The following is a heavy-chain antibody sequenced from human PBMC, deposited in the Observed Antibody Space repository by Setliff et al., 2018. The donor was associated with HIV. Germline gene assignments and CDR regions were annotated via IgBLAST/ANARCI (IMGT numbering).Heavy chain of an antibody. CDR3: ARGPEVTTVTNPLTAEYFQH. CDR1: GYIFSNYY. CDR2: INPSGAGT. J-gene: IGHJ1*01. V-gene: IGHV1-46*01. Sequence: ASVKVSCKPSGYIFSNYYLHWVRQGPGQGLEWMGLINPSGAGTSYAQKFEGRVTMTRDTSTDTVYMELSSLKSDDTAVYYCARGPEVTTVTNPLTAEYFQHWGQGTPVTVSS. D-gene: IGHD4-17*01.